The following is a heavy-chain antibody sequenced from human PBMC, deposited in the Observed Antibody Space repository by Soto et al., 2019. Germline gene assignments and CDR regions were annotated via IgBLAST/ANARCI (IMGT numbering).Heavy chain of an antibody. Sequence: GGSLRLSCAASGFTFSDYYMSWIRQAPGKGLEWISYISSNSNYKNHADSVRGRFTISRDNAKDSLYLQMNGLRAEDTAVYYCARATGYYHTSGSDSWGQGTLVTVSS. CDR2: ISSNSNYK. D-gene: IGHD3-22*01. CDR1: GFTFSDYY. J-gene: IGHJ4*02. CDR3: ARATGYYHTSGSDS. V-gene: IGHV3-11*06.